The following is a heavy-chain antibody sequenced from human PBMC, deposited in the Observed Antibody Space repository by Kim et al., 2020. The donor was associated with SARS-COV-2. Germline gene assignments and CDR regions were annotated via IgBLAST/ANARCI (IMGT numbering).Heavy chain of an antibody. D-gene: IGHD2-15*01. CDR1: GGSFSGYY. Sequence: SETLSLTCAVYGGSFSGYYWSWIRQPPGKGLEWIGEINHSGSTNYNPSLKSRVTISVDTSKNQFSLKLSSVTAADTAVYYCARGIPVMKYCSGGRRACYYGMDVWGQGTTVTVSS. V-gene: IGHV4-34*01. J-gene: IGHJ6*02. CDR2: INHSGST. CDR3: ARGIPVMKYCSGGRRACYYGMDV.